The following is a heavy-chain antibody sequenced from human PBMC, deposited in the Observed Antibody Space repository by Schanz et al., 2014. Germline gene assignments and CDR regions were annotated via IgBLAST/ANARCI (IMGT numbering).Heavy chain of an antibody. Sequence: QVQLVQSGAEVKKPGASVKVSCKASGYTFTSYGINWVRQAPGQGLEWMGRVIPSLGLAKYEQKFQDEVTITADTATSTAYMELSSLRSDDADVYYCARDQSPYTNSSDVRYFDYWGQGSLVTVSS. CDR2: VIPSLGLA. V-gene: IGHV1-69*04. CDR3: ARDQSPYTNSSDVRYFDY. J-gene: IGHJ4*02. D-gene: IGHD6-6*01. CDR1: GYTFTSYG.